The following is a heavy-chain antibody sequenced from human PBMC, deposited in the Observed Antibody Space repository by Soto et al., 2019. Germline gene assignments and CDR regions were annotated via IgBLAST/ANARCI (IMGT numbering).Heavy chain of an antibody. CDR2: ISYDGSNK. J-gene: IGHJ4*02. CDR3: VGVQYYFHT. D-gene: IGHD3-10*01. V-gene: IGHV3-30*03. Sequence: QVQLVESGGGVVQPGRSLRLSCAASGFPFSSYGMHWVREAPGKGLEWVAVISYDGSNKYYADSVKGRFTISRDNSTSTLYLQLNSLRPEDTALYYCVGVQYYFHTRGQETLVTFSP. CDR1: GFPFSSYG.